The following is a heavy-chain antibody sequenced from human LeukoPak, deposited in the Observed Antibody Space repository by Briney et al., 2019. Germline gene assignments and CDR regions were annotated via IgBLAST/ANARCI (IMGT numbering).Heavy chain of an antibody. D-gene: IGHD3-10*01. Sequence: SETLSLTCAVSGGSISSSNWWSWVRQPPGKGLEWIGEIYHSGSTNYNPSLKSRVTISVDKSKNQFSLKLSSVTAADTAVYYCARQPKEWFGSVPRFDPWGQGTLVTVSS. V-gene: IGHV4-4*02. CDR1: GGSISSSNW. J-gene: IGHJ5*02. CDR3: ARQPKEWFGSVPRFDP. CDR2: IYHSGST.